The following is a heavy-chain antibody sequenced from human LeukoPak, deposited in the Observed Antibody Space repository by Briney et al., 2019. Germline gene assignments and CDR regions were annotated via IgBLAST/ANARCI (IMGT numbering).Heavy chain of an antibody. CDR3: ARGAYRPYGLDI. V-gene: IGHV3-66*01. CDR1: GFTFSSYS. Sequence: PGGSLRLSCAASGFTFSSYSMNWVRQAPGKGLEWVSVIYSGGSTYYADSVKGRFTISRDNSKNTLYLQMNSLRAEDTALYYCARGAYRPYGLDIWGQGTLVTVSP. J-gene: IGHJ3*02. D-gene: IGHD3-10*01. CDR2: IYSGGST.